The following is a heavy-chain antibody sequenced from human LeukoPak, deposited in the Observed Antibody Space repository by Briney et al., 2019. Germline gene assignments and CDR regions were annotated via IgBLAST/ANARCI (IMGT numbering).Heavy chain of an antibody. V-gene: IGHV3-30-3*01. Sequence: GGSLRLSCAASGFTFSSYVMHWVRQAPGKGLEWVAVISYDGNNEYYADSVKGRFTISRDNSKNTLYLQMNSLRTEDTAVYYCARDAGGSTHAMDVWGQGTTVAVSS. CDR2: ISYDGNNE. J-gene: IGHJ6*02. CDR1: GFTFSSYV. CDR3: ARDAGGSTHAMDV. D-gene: IGHD3-16*01.